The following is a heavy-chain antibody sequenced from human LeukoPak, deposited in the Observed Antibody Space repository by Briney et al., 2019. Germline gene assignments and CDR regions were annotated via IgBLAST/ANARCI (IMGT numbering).Heavy chain of an antibody. CDR2: RWYDGSNK. CDR1: GFTFSSYG. V-gene: IGHV3-33*01. J-gene: IGHJ4*02. D-gene: IGHD3-10*01. CDR3: ARDPMVRGPPSYYFDY. Sequence: PGGSLRLSCAASGFTFSSYGMHWVRQAPGKGLEWVAVRWYDGSNKYYADSVKGRFTISRDNSKNTLYLQMNSLRAEDTAVYYCARDPMVRGPPSYYFDYWGQGTLVTVSS.